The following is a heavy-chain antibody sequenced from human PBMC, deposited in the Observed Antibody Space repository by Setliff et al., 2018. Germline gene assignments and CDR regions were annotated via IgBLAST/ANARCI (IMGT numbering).Heavy chain of an antibody. CDR2: ISGYTGDT. Sequence: GASVTVSCKTSGFMFSTYGLSWVRQAPGQAPEWIGCISGYTGDTNYAPKFRDRVTLTIDPSSTTAYMELRSLKSDDTAFYYCARSSAPSVVLAADFDFWGQGTLVTVSS. CDR1: GFMFSTYG. CDR3: ARSSAPSVVLAADFDF. V-gene: IGHV1-18*01. D-gene: IGHD3-9*01. J-gene: IGHJ4*02.